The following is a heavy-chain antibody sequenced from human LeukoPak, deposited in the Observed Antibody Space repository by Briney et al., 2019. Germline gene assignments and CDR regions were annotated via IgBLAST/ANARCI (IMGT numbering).Heavy chain of an antibody. J-gene: IGHJ4*02. CDR2: LYSGGMT. CDR1: GFTFSSYW. Sequence: GGSLRLSCAASGFTFSSYWMTWVRQAPGKGLECVSILYSGGMTYYADSVKGRFTISTDTSKNTVNLQMNSLRAEDTAIYYCARMFGGNYYGYYFDYWGQGSMLTVSS. D-gene: IGHD1-26*01. V-gene: IGHV3-53*01. CDR3: ARMFGGNYYGYYFDY.